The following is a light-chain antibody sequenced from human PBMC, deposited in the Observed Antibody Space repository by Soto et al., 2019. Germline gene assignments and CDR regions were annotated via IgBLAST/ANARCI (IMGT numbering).Light chain of an antibody. CDR3: QQYNNWPPVT. CDR1: QSVSSN. Sequence: ETVMTQSPAALSVSPGERATLSCRASQSVSSNVAWYQQTPGQAPRLLIYGASTRAAGIPDRFSGSGSGTEFTLTISSRQSEAFGVYYCQQYNNWPPVTFGQGTRLDIK. CDR2: GAS. V-gene: IGKV3-15*01. J-gene: IGKJ5*01.